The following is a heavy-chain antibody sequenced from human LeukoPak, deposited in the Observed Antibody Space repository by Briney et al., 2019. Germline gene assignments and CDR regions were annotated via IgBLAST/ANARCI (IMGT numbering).Heavy chain of an antibody. CDR1: GGSISSYC. CDR2: IYYSGST. J-gene: IGHJ5*02. V-gene: IGHV4-59*08. CDR3: ARRAYYYDSSGYVYGFDP. D-gene: IGHD3-22*01. Sequence: SETLSLTCTVSGGSISSYCWSWIRQPPGKGLEWIGYIYYSGSTNYNPSLKSRVTISVDTSKNQFSLKLSSVTAADTAVYYCARRAYYYDSSGYVYGFDPWGQGTLVTVSS.